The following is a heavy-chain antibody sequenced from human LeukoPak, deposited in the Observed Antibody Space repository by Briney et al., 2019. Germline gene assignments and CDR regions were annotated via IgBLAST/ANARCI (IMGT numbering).Heavy chain of an antibody. CDR2: IYYSGSA. CDR3: ARDIVGADYFDY. Sequence: PSETLSLTCTVSGGSISSYFWSWIRQPPGKGLEWIGYIYYSGSANYNPSLKSRVTISVDTSKNQFSLKLSSVTAADTAAYYCARDIVGADYFDYWGQGTLVTVSS. V-gene: IGHV4-59*01. J-gene: IGHJ4*02. CDR1: GGSISSYF. D-gene: IGHD1-26*01.